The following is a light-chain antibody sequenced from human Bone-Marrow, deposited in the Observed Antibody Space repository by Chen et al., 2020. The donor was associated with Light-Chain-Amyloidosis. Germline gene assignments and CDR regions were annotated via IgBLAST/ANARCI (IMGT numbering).Light chain of an antibody. V-gene: IGLV3-25*03. CDR3: QSADSSGTYEVI. CDR1: DLPTKY. Sequence: SYELTQPPSVSVSPGQTARITCSGDDLPTKYAYWYQQKPGQAPVLVIHRDTERPSGISERFSGSSSGTTATLTISGAQAEDEADYRCQSADSSGTYEVIFGGGTKLTVL. J-gene: IGLJ2*01. CDR2: RDT.